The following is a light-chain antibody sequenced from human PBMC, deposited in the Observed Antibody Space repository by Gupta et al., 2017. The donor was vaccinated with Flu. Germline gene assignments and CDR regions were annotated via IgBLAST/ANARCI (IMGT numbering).Light chain of an antibody. CDR2: GAS. Sequence: ATWAVSLSCGASLCCRASQSDESYLAWYQQKPGQPPKLLIYGASTRETGIPDRFSGSGSGTDFTLTISSLQSEDVAVYHCQQYDSTFLTFGQGTKVEIK. J-gene: IGKJ1*01. CDR3: QQYDSTFLT. V-gene: IGKV3-15*01. CDR1: QSDESY.